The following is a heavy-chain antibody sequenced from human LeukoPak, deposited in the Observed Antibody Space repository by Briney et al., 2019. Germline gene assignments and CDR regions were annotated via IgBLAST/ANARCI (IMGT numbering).Heavy chain of an antibody. CDR3: ARDPDSSGYYSIYFDY. CDR2: ISYDGSNK. D-gene: IGHD3-22*01. Sequence: GRSLRLSCAASGFTFSSYAMHWVRQAPGKGLEWVAVISYDGSNKFYADSVKGRFTISRDNSKNTLYLQMKRLREEDTAVYYCARDPDSSGYYSIYFDYWGQGTLVTVSS. CDR1: GFTFSSYA. J-gene: IGHJ4*02. V-gene: IGHV3-30-3*01.